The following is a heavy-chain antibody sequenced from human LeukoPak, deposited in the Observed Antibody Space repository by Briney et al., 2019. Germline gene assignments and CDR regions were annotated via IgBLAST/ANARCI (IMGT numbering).Heavy chain of an antibody. CDR2: IKRKTDGGTI. Sequence: GGSLRLSCAASGFTFSNAWMSWVRQVPGKGLEWVGRIKRKTDGGTIDYGAAVKGRFTVSRDDSKNTLYLQMDSLKSEDTAVYYCTTYDYGDYYFFYGMDVWGQGTTVTVSS. CDR3: TTYDYGDYYFFYGMDV. J-gene: IGHJ6*02. V-gene: IGHV3-15*01. CDR1: GFTFSNAW. D-gene: IGHD4-17*01.